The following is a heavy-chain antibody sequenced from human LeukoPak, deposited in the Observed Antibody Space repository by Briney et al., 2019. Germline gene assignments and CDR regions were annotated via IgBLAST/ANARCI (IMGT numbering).Heavy chain of an antibody. D-gene: IGHD5-18*01. Sequence: PSETLSLTCTVSGGSISSYYWSWIRQPPGKGLEWIGYIYYSGSTNYNPSLKSRISISVDTSKNQFSLKLSSVTAADTAVYYCARTTEGGYTYNYFYYYYMDVWGKGTTVTISS. CDR1: GGSISSYY. J-gene: IGHJ6*03. CDR3: ARTTEGGYTYNYFYYYYMDV. V-gene: IGHV4-59*01. CDR2: IYYSGST.